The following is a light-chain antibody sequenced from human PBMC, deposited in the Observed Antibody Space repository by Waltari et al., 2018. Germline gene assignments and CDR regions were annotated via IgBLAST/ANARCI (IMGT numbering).Light chain of an antibody. CDR3: QQYYSSPRT. V-gene: IGKV4-1*01. Sequence: DIVMTQSPDSLAVSLGDRATINCKSSHRVLYSSNNKNYLAWFQQKPGQPPRLLIYWASTRESGVPDRFSGSRSGTDFTLTVSSLQAEDVAVYYCQQYYSSPRTFGQGTKVEIK. CDR2: WAS. CDR1: HRVLYSSNNKNY. J-gene: IGKJ1*01.